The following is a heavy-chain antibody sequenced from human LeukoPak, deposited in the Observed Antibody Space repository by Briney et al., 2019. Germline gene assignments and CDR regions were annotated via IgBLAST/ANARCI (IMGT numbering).Heavy chain of an antibody. CDR2: IRSKRYGGAT. Sequence: PGGSLRLSCTASGFTFGDYAMSWVRRAPGKGLEWVGFIRSKRYGGATEYAASVKGRFTISRDDSKSVAYLHMNSLKTEDTAVYYCTRDILSGWYYFDFWGQGTLVTVSS. CDR3: TRDILSGWYYFDF. CDR1: GFTFGDYA. J-gene: IGHJ4*02. V-gene: IGHV3-49*04. D-gene: IGHD6-19*01.